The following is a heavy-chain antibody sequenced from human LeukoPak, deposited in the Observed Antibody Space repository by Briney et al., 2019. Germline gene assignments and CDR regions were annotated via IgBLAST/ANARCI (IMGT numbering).Heavy chain of an antibody. J-gene: IGHJ4*02. Sequence: SGPTLVKPTQTLTLTCTFSGFSLSTRGVGVGWIRQPPGKALEWLALIYWDDDKRYSPSLKSRLTITKDTSKNQVVLTMTNMDPVDTATYYCAHSTYCSSTSCYGGPLYYFDYWGQGTLVTVSS. CDR3: AHSTYCSSTSCYGGPLYYFDY. CDR1: GFSLSTRGVG. CDR2: IYWDDDK. D-gene: IGHD2-2*01. V-gene: IGHV2-5*02.